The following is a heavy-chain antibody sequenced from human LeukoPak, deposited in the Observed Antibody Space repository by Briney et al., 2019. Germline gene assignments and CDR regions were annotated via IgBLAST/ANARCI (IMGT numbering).Heavy chain of an antibody. J-gene: IGHJ4*02. CDR2: ISQSGST. V-gene: IGHV4-39*07. CDR3: ARAPFSPTYYFDY. Sequence: PSETLSLTCTVSGGSISSSSYYWGWIRQPPGKGLEWIGSISQSGSTYDNPSLKSRVTISVDTSKNQFSLKLSSVTAADTAFYYCARAPFSPTYYFDYWGQGTLVTVSS. D-gene: IGHD3-16*01. CDR1: GGSISSSSYY.